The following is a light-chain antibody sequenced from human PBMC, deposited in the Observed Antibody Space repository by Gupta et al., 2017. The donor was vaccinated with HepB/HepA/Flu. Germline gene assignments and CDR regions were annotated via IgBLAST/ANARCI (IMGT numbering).Light chain of an antibody. Sequence: QSALTQPASVSGSPGQSITISCTGTRGDIGTYDYVSWYQQHPGKSPKVLIYDVKKRPAGVSDRFSGSKSGNTASLTISGLQAEDEADYYCCSYTKTRIRVFGGGTRVTVL. CDR1: RGDIGTYDY. CDR3: CSYTKTRIRV. V-gene: IGLV2-14*03. J-gene: IGLJ2*01. CDR2: DVK.